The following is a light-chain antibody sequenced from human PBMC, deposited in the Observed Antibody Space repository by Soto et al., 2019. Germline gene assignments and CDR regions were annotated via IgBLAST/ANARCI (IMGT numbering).Light chain of an antibody. CDR3: RHYGSSRP. J-gene: IGKJ1*01. V-gene: IGKV3-20*01. Sequence: EIVLTQSPGTLSLSPGERATLSCRASQTVSSRYLAWYQQKPGQAPRLLIYGASNRAADIPDRFSGSGSGTDFTLTVSRLEPEDFAVYFCRHYGSSRPFGQGTRV. CDR2: GAS. CDR1: QTVSSRY.